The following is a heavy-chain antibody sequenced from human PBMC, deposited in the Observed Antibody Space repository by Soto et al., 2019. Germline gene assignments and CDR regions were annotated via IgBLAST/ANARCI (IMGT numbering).Heavy chain of an antibody. D-gene: IGHD6-13*01. CDR1: GFTFNNYA. CDR2: ITGSGSDT. Sequence: GESLKISCAASGFTFNNYAMGWVRQAPGKGLEWVSAITGSGSDTYYLDSVKSRLTITKDTSKNQVVLTMTNMDPVDTATYYCASRGSSSWYDNWFDPWGQGTLVTVSS. J-gene: IGHJ5*02. V-gene: IGHV3-23*01. CDR3: ASRGSSSWYDNWFDP.